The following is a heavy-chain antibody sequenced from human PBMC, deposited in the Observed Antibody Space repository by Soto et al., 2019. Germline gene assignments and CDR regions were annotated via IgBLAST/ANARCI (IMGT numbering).Heavy chain of an antibody. D-gene: IGHD1-26*01. V-gene: IGHV3-30*18. CDR1: GFTFSTYA. Sequence: QVQLVESGGGVVQPGRSLRLSCAASGFTFSTYAMHWVRQAPGKGLEWVAVISYDGNIKFCADSVKGRFAISRDNSQDTLYLQMNSLRPEDTARYHCTKEHYSRPGTHTGIDVWGQGTTVSVSS. CDR3: TKEHYSRPGTHTGIDV. CDR2: ISYDGNIK. J-gene: IGHJ6*02.